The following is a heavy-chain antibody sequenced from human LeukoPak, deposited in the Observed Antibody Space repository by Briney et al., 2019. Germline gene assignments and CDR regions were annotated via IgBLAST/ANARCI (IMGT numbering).Heavy chain of an antibody. J-gene: IGHJ5*02. Sequence: SETLSLTCTVSGGSISSGDYYWSWIRQPPGKGLEWIGYIYYSGSTYYNPSLKSRVTISVDTSKNQFSLKLSSVTAADTAVYYCARQYGGGYSLDNWFDPWGQGTLVTVSS. CDR2: IYYSGST. V-gene: IGHV4-31*03. CDR3: ARQYGGGYSLDNWFDP. CDR1: GGSISSGDYY. D-gene: IGHD3-22*01.